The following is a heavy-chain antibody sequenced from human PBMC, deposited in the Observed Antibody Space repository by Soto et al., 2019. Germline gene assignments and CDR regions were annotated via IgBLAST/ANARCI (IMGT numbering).Heavy chain of an antibody. CDR2: ISAHNGDR. CDR1: GYTFSSYG. CDR3: ATDYRAACGGSCYYFDY. J-gene: IGHJ4*02. Sequence: QAQLVQSGAEVKKPGASVKVSCKASGYTFSSYGISWVRQAPGQGLEWMGWISAHNGDRNSAPKFQGRATMTTDTSTSTAYIELRSLRSDDTAVYYCATDYRAACGGSCYYFDYWGQGTLVTVSA. V-gene: IGHV1-18*01. D-gene: IGHD2-15*01.